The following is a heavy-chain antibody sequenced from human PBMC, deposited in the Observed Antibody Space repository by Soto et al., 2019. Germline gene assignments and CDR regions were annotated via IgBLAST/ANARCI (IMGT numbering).Heavy chain of an antibody. D-gene: IGHD6-25*01. CDR3: ARRKERSGPYYLDS. CDR2: MNPNTGNT. V-gene: IGHV1-8*01. J-gene: IGHJ4*02. Sequence: QVQLVQSGAEVKKPGASVRVSCQASGYTFISFDINWVRQATGQGLEWMGWMNPNTGNTGYEQKFQGRVTMTSNTSIGTAYMELSSLTSEDTAVYYCARRKERSGPYYLDSWGPGTLVTVAS. CDR1: GYTFISFD.